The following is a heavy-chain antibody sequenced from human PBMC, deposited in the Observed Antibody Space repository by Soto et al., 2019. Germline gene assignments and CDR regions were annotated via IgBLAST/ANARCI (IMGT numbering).Heavy chain of an antibody. V-gene: IGHV1-69*01. CDR1: VGTFNTYN. CDR3: ARDETGDSYYYYYGMDV. J-gene: IGHJ6*02. D-gene: IGHD7-27*01. Sequence: QVQLVQSGAEVKKPGSSVKVSCKASVGTFNTYNIIWVRQAHGQGLEWMGGIIPIFGTTNYAQRFQGRVTITADDSTSTAYMELSSLRSEDTAVYYCARDETGDSYYYYYGMDVWGQGTTVTVSS. CDR2: IIPIFGTT.